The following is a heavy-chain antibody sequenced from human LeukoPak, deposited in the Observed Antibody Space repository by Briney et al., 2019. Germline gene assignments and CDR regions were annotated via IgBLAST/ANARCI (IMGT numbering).Heavy chain of an antibody. CDR2: IIPIFGTA. CDR3: ASSKKVVPAATLLDAFDI. Sequence: SVKVSCKASGGTFSSYAISWVRQAPGQGLEWMGGIIPIFGTANYAQKFQGRVTITTDESTSTAYMELSSLRSEDTAVYYCASSKKVVPAATLLDAFDIWGQGTMVTVSS. V-gene: IGHV1-69*05. D-gene: IGHD2-2*01. CDR1: GGTFSSYA. J-gene: IGHJ3*02.